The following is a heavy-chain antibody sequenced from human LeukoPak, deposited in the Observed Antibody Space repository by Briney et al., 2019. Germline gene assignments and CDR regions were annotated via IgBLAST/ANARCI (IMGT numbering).Heavy chain of an antibody. V-gene: IGHV3-23*01. D-gene: IGHD3-16*01. CDR2: IATTT. CDR1: GFTFSSFA. CDR3: AKENMPFGPSVVYRVGGAFDI. Sequence: GGSLRLSCAASGFTFSSFAMSWVRQAPGKGLEWVSNIATTTYYADSVKGRFTISRDNSKNTLYLQMNSLRADDTGVYYCAKENMPFGPSVVYRVGGAFDIWGQGTRVTVSS. J-gene: IGHJ3*02.